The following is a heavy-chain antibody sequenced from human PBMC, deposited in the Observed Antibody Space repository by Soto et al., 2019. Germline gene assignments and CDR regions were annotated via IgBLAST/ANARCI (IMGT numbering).Heavy chain of an antibody. D-gene: IGHD6-19*01. CDR2: INPVNGGP. J-gene: IGHJ4*02. V-gene: IGHV1-2*02. Sequence: QVQLVQSVAEVKKPGASVKVSCKASGDAFNDHDYMHWVRQAPGQGPEWMGWINPVNGGPYYPQKFQGRVTMTRDTSIGTGCMKLSSLTAADPAVYDCARVSSGWHFDYWGQGTLVAVSS. CDR1: GDAFNDHDY. CDR3: ARVSSGWHFDY.